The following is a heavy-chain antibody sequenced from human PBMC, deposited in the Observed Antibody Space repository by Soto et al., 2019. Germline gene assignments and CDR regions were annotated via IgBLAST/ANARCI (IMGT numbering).Heavy chain of an antibody. D-gene: IGHD3-9*01. V-gene: IGHV4-30-4*01. CDR2: IYYSGST. CDR3: AGGSGAGYNWFDP. CDR1: GGSISSGDYY. Sequence: PSETLSLTCTVSGGSISSGDYYWSWIRQPPGKGLEWIGYIYYSGSTYYNPSLKSRVTISVDTSKNQFSLKLSSVTAADTAVFFCAGGSGAGYNWFDPWGQGTLVTVSS. J-gene: IGHJ5*02.